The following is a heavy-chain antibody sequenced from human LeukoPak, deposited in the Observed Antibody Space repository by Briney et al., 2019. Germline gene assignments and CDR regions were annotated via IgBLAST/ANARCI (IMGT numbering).Heavy chain of an antibody. CDR2: IYYSGST. V-gene: IGHV4-39*01. CDR3: ARLSTYYDFWSGYLNWFDP. J-gene: IGHJ5*02. Sequence: SETLSLTCTVSGGSISSSSYHWGWIRQPPGKGLEWIGSIYYSGSTYYNPSLKSRVTISVDTSKNQFSLKLSSVTAADTAVYYCARLSTYYDFWSGYLNWFDPWGQGTLVTVSS. CDR1: GGSISSSSYH. D-gene: IGHD3-3*01.